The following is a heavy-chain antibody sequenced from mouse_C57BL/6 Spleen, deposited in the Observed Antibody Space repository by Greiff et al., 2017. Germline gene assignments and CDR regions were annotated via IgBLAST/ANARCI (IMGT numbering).Heavy chain of an antibody. CDR1: GYTFTSYW. CDR3: ARSDGYYVYYFDY. D-gene: IGHD2-3*01. CDR2: IHPNSGST. V-gene: IGHV1-64*01. J-gene: IGHJ2*01. Sequence: QVQLQQPLAELVKPGASVKLSCKASGYTFTSYWMHWVKQRPGQGLEWIGMIHPNSGSTNYNEKFKSKATLTVDKSSRTAYMQLSSLTSADSAVYYCARSDGYYVYYFDYWGQGTTRTVSS.